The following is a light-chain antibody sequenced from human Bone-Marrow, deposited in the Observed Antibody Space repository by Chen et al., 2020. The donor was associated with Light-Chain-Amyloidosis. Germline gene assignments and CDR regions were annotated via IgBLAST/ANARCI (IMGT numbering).Light chain of an antibody. J-gene: IGLJ2*01. V-gene: IGLV2-14*01. CDR1: SSDVGGYNY. Sequence: FALTHPPSVSGSPGPALTFSCTGTSSDVGGYNYVSWYQQHPGKAPKLMIYDVSNRPSGVSNRFSGSKSGNTASLTISGLQAEVEADYYCSSYTSSSTPVVFGGGTKLTVL. CDR3: SSYTSSSTPVV. CDR2: DVS.